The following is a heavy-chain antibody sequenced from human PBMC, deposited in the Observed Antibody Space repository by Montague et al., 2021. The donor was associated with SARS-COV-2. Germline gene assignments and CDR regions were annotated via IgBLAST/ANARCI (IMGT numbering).Heavy chain of an antibody. CDR2: RYYKKKWYN. Sequence: CAISGDSVVELRRRSEEHTSELRSGLERFCGRYYKKKWYNDYAVSVRGRVTINPDTSKNQFSLQLNSVTPEDTAIYYCTSGREGNYNVMDVWGQGTTVTVSS. J-gene: IGHJ6*02. CDR3: TSGREGNYNVMDV. D-gene: IGHD1-1*01. V-gene: IGHV6-1*01. CDR1: GDSVVELRRR.